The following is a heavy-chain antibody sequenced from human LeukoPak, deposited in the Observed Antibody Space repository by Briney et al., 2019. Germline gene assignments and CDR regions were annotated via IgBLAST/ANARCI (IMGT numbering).Heavy chain of an antibody. CDR3: ARESVAGYFDY. D-gene: IGHD6-19*01. J-gene: IGHJ4*02. V-gene: IGHV3-7*01. CDR2: IKQDGSEK. CDR1: GFTFSSYW. Sequence: GGSLRLSCAASGFTFSSYWMSWVRQAPGKGLEWVANIKQDGSEKYYVGSVKGRFTISRDNAKNSLYLQMNSLRAEDTAVYYCARESVAGYFDYWGQGTLVTVSS.